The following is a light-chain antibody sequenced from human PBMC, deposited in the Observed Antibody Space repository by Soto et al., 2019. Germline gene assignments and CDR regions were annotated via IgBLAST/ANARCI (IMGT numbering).Light chain of an antibody. CDR1: QSVSSSY. CDR2: GPS. J-gene: IGKJ5*01. Sequence: EFVLTQSPGTLSLSPGERATLSCRASQSVSSSYIAWYQQKPGQAPRLLIYGPSSRATGIPDRFSGSGSGTDFTLTISRLEPEDFAVYYCQQFGSSPPRITFGQGTQLEIK. V-gene: IGKV3-20*01. CDR3: QQFGSSPPRIT.